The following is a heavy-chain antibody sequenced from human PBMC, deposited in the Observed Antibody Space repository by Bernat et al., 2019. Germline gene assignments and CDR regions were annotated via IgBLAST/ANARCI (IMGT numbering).Heavy chain of an antibody. Sequence: QVQLVGSGGGVFQPRRSLRPSWAPSGFTFSSYGMHWVRPAPGKGLEWVAVISYDGSNKFYADSVKGRFTISRDNSKNTLYLQMNSLRAEDTAVYYCAKEESYYYGMDVWGQGTTVTVSS. J-gene: IGHJ6*02. CDR1: GFTFSSYG. CDR3: AKEESYYYGMDV. V-gene: IGHV3-30*18. CDR2: ISYDGSNK.